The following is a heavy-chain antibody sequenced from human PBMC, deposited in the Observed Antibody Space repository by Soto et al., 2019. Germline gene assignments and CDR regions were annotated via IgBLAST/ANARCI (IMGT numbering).Heavy chain of an antibody. CDR3: AKEGFSSSWYRGPLHFDY. V-gene: IGHV3-30*18. D-gene: IGHD6-13*01. J-gene: IGHJ4*02. Sequence: QVQLVESGGGVVQPGRSLRLSCAASGFTFSNYGMHWVRQAPGKGLEWVAVISYDGSNKYYIDSVKGRFTISRDNSKNTLYLQMNSLRVEDTAVYYCAKEGFSSSWYRGPLHFDYWGQGTQVTVPS. CDR1: GFTFSNYG. CDR2: ISYDGSNK.